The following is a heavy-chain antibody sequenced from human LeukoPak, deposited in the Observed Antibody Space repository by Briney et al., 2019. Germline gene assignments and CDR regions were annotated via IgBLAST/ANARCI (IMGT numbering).Heavy chain of an antibody. CDR2: MNPNSGNT. Sequence: APVKVSCKASGYTFTSYDINWVRQATGQGLEWMGWMNPNSGNTGYAQKFQGRVTMTRNTSISTAYMELSSLRSEDTAVYYCARLTKRKVRGVIYYYYGMDVWGQGTTVTVSS. J-gene: IGHJ6*02. V-gene: IGHV1-8*01. D-gene: IGHD3-10*01. CDR3: ARLTKRKVRGVIYYYYGMDV. CDR1: GYTFTSYD.